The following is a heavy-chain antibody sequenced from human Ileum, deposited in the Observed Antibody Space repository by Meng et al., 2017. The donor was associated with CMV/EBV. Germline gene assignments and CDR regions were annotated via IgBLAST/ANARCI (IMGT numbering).Heavy chain of an antibody. V-gene: IGHV3-53*01. CDR2: LNSDGSI. D-gene: IGHD2-21*02. CDR1: GFTVRNNF. J-gene: IGHJ4*02. CDR3: AKDGGGDCSFDY. Sequence: EVRLVESGGGLIQPGGSLRLSCAMSGFTVRNNFFAWVRQAPGKGLEWVSLLNSDGSIYYADSVEGRFTVSRDNSKNTLYLQMNSLRAEDTAVYYCAKDGGGDCSFDYWGQGTLVTVSS.